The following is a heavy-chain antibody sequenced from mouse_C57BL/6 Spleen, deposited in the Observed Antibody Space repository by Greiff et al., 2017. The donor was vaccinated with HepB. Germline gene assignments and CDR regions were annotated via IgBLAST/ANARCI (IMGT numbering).Heavy chain of an antibody. CDR1: GYAFSSYW. J-gene: IGHJ2*01. V-gene: IGHV1-80*01. D-gene: IGHD4-1*01. CDR3: ARSNWGPYFDY. Sequence: VQLQQSGAELVKPGASVKISCKASGYAFSSYWMNWVKQRPGKGLEWIGQIYPGDGDTNYNGKFKGKATLTADKSSSTAYMQLSSLTSEDSAVYFCARSNWGPYFDYWGQGTTLTVSS. CDR2: IYPGDGDT.